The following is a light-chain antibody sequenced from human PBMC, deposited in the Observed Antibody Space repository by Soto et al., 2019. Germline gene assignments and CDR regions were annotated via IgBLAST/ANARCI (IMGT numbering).Light chain of an antibody. V-gene: IGKV1-39*01. CDR3: QQGFSTPPS. CDR2: GAS. CDR1: QSISDW. J-gene: IGKJ4*01. Sequence: DIQMTQSPSTLSASVGDRVTITCRASQSISDWLAWYQQKPGKAPRLLMYGASSLESGVPSRFSGSGSGTDFALTISSLQPEDFATYFCQQGFSTPPSFGGGTKVDIK.